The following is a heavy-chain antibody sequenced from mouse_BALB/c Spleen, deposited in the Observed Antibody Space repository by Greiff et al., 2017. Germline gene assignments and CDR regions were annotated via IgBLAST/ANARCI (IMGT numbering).Heavy chain of an antibody. CDR3: ARVDGNYRGAMDY. V-gene: IGHV5-6-5*01. CDR1: GFTFSSYA. CDR2: ISSGGST. Sequence: EVKVVESGGGLVKPGGSLKLSCAASGFTFSSYAMSWVRQTPEKRLEWVASISSGGSTYYPDSVKGRFTISRDNARNILYLQMSSLRSEDTAMYYCARVDGNYRGAMDYWGQGTSVTVSS. J-gene: IGHJ4*01. D-gene: IGHD2-1*01.